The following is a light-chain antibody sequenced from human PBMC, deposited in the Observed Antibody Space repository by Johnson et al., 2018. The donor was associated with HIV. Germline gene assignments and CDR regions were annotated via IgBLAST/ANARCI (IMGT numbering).Light chain of an antibody. J-gene: IGLJ1*01. CDR1: SSNIGKNY. V-gene: IGLV1-51*02. CDR2: ENK. CDR3: ATWDSSLTTGGV. Sequence: QSVLTQSPSVSAAPGQMVSISCSGSSSNIGKNYVSWYQQFPGTAPKLLIHENKKRPSGIPDRFSGSKSGTSATLGITGLQTGDEADFYCATWDSSLTTGGVFGSGTKVTVL.